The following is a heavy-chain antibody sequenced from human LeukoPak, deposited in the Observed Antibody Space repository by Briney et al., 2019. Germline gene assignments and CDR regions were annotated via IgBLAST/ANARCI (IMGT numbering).Heavy chain of an antibody. CDR3: ARVYNYVFDY. CDR1: GFTVSSSH. CDR2: IYSGGDT. J-gene: IGHJ4*02. Sequence: GGSLRLSCAASGFTVSSSHMTWVRQAVGKGLEWVSFIYSGGDTSYADSVKGRFTISRDNSKNTLYLQMNSLRAEDTAVYYCARVYNYVFDYWGQGTLVTVSS. V-gene: IGHV3-53*01. D-gene: IGHD3-10*02.